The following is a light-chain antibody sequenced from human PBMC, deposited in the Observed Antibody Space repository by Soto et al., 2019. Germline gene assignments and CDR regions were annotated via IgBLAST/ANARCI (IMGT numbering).Light chain of an antibody. CDR2: GAS. CDR1: QSVSNN. V-gene: IGKV3-15*01. J-gene: IGKJ1*01. CDR3: QQYYNWPLT. Sequence: EIVMTQSPATLSVSPGDSATLSCRASQSVSNNLAWYHQKPGQAPRVLIYGASIRATGVPARFSGSGSGTEFTLAISSLQSEDFALFYCQQYYNWPLTFGQGTKVEIK.